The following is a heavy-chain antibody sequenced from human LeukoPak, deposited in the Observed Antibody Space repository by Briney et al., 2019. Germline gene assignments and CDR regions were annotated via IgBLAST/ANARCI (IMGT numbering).Heavy chain of an antibody. CDR3: AKASIAAAGTGYFDY. V-gene: IGHV3-30*02. CDR2: IRYDGSNK. Sequence: PGGSLRLSCAASGFTFSSYGMHWVRQAPGKGLEWVAFIRYDGSNKYYADSVKGRFTISRDNSKNTLYLQMNSLRAEDTAVYYCAKASIAAAGTGYFDYWGQGTLVTVSS. CDR1: GFTFSSYG. J-gene: IGHJ4*02. D-gene: IGHD6-13*01.